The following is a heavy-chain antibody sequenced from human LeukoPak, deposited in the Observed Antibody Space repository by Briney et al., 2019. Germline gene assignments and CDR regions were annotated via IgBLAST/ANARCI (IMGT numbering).Heavy chain of an antibody. Sequence: SETLSLTCTVSGGSISSHYWSWIRQPPGKGLEWIGYIYYSGSTNYNPSLKSRATISVDTSKNHFSLRLSSMSAADTALYYCARVGGTATRYFDYWGQGTLVTVSS. CDR3: ARVGGTATRYFDY. D-gene: IGHD1-26*01. V-gene: IGHV4-59*11. CDR1: GGSISSHY. J-gene: IGHJ4*02. CDR2: IYYSGST.